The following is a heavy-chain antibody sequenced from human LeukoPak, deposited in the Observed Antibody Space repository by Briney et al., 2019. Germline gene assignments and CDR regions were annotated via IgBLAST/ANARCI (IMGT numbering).Heavy chain of an antibody. V-gene: IGHV3-48*02. D-gene: IGHD7-27*01. CDR1: GFMFSGCW. CDR2: ISSSSSTM. Sequence: GGSLRLSCAASGFMFSGCWMNWVRQAPGKGLEWVSYISSSSSTMYYADSVKGRFTISRDNAKESLYLQMNSLRDEDTALYYCARGPGDFDYWGQGTLVTVSS. J-gene: IGHJ4*02. CDR3: ARGPGDFDY.